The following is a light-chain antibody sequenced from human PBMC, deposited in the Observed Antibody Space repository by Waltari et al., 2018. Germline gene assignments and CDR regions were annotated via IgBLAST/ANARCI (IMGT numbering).Light chain of an antibody. J-gene: IGKJ4*01. CDR3: QQSYSTPGLS. Sequence: DIQLTQSPSSLSASVGDRVTITCRASQGISTYLNWYQHKPGKAPKLLISGASSLRSGVPSRFSGSGSGTFFSLTISTLQSEDFATYYCQQSYSTPGLSFGGGTKVESK. CDR2: GAS. CDR1: QGISTY. V-gene: IGKV1-39*01.